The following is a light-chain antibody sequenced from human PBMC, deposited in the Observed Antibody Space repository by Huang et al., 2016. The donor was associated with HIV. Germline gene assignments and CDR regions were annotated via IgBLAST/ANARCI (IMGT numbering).Light chain of an antibody. CDR3: QQYNSYSRT. J-gene: IGKJ1*01. CDR2: ETS. V-gene: IGKV1-5*03. CDR1: QIINNW. Sequence: DIQMTPSPSTLPASVGDRVTIPCRASQIINNWLAWYQQKPGKAPNLRIYETSTLQRGGPSRFSGSGSGTEFTLTISSLQPDDVATYYCQQYNSYSRTFGQGTKVEIK.